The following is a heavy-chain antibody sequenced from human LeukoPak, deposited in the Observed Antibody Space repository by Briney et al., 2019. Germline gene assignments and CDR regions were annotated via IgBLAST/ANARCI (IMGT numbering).Heavy chain of an antibody. V-gene: IGHV3-48*03. CDR1: GFTFSSYE. J-gene: IGHJ4*02. D-gene: IGHD2-2*01. Sequence: GGSLTLSCAASGFTFSSYEMNWVRQAPGKGLEWVSYISSSGSTIYYADSVKGRFTISRDNAKNSLYLQMDSLRAEDTAVYYCARDYCSSTSCYDYWGQGTLVTVSS. CDR2: ISSSGSTI. CDR3: ARDYCSSTSCYDY.